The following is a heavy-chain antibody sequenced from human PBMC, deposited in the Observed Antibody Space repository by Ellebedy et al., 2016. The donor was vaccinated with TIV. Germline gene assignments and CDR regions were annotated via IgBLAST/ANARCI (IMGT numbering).Heavy chain of an antibody. CDR3: ARAGGGFLEWLSQDYFDY. Sequence: PGGSLRLSCVASGFTFSTYSMNWVRQAPGKGLEWVSYISSSSSAIYYADFVKGRFTISRDNAKNSLYLQMNSLRAEETAVYNCARAGGGFLEWLSQDYFDYWGQGTLVTVSS. CDR2: ISSSSSAI. V-gene: IGHV3-48*01. CDR1: GFTFSTYS. J-gene: IGHJ4*02. D-gene: IGHD3-3*01.